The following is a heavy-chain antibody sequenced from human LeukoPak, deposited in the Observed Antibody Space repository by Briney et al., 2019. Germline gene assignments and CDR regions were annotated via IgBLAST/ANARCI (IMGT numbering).Heavy chain of an antibody. CDR3: ARPRDSSSWSGPFDY. J-gene: IGHJ4*02. D-gene: IGHD6-13*01. Sequence: GGSLRLSCAASGSTFSSYTMHWVRQAPGKGLEWVAVISYDGSNKYYADSVKGRFTISRDNSKNTLYLQMNSLRAEDTAVYYCARPRDSSSWSGPFDYWGQGTLVTVSS. CDR1: GSTFSSYT. V-gene: IGHV3-30-3*01. CDR2: ISYDGSNK.